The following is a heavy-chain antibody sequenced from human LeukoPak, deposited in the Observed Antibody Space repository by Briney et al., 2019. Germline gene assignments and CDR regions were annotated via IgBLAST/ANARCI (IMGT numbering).Heavy chain of an antibody. CDR3: ARVGGVPLGAFDI. CDR2: MYNSGSTRST. V-gene: IGHV4-59*01. CDR1: GGSISSYY. Sequence: SETLSLTCTVSGGSISSYYWSWIRQPPGKGLEWIGYMYNSGSTRSTNYNPSLKSRVTLSVDTSKNQFSLKLTSVTAADTAVYYCARVGGVPLGAFDIWGQGTMVTASS. D-gene: IGHD3-16*01. J-gene: IGHJ3*02.